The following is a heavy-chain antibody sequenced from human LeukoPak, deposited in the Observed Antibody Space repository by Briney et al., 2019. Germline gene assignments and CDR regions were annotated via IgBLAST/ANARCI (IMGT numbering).Heavy chain of an antibody. J-gene: IGHJ4*02. CDR3: ARGDPVGLFDD. CDR2: VYYKGNT. V-gene: IGHV4-39*07. CDR1: GGSISSSSYY. D-gene: IGHD1-26*01. Sequence: SETLSLTCIVSGGSISSSSYYWGWIRQPPGKGLEWIGSVYYKGNTYYIPSLKSRVTISVDTSKNHCSLRLSSVTAADTAVYYCARGDPVGLFDDWGQGILVTVSS.